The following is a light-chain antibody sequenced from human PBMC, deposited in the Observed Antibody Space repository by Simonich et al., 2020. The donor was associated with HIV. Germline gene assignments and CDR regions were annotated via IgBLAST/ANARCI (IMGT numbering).Light chain of an antibody. Sequence: DIVMTQSPDSLAVSLGERATINCKSSQSVLYSSNNKTYLAWYQQKPGQPPKLLIYWAATRESGVPDRFSGSGSGTDFTLTISSLQAEDVAVYYCQQYYSNPLAFGQGTKVEIK. J-gene: IGKJ1*01. V-gene: IGKV4-1*01. CDR2: WAA. CDR3: QQYYSNPLA. CDR1: QSVLYSSNNKTY.